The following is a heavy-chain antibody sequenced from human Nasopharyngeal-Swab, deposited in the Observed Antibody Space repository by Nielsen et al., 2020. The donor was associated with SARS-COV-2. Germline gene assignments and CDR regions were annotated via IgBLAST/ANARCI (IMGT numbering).Heavy chain of an antibody. J-gene: IGHJ6*02. CDR1: GFTFSSYW. CDR3: ARDPFITIFGVPTYYGMDV. CDR2: IKQDGSEK. V-gene: IGHV3-7*05. D-gene: IGHD3-3*01. Sequence: GESLKISCAASGFTFSSYWMSWVRQAPGKGLEWVANIKQDGSEKYYVDSVKGRFTISRDNAKNSLYLQMNSLRAEDTAVYYCARDPFITIFGVPTYYGMDVWGQGTTDTVSS.